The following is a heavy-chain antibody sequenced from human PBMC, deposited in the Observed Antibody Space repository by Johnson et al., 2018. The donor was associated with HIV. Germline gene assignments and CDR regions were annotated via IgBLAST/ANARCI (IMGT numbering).Heavy chain of an antibody. CDR2: ISYDGSDK. V-gene: IGHV3-30*18. J-gene: IGHJ3*02. CDR1: GFTFDDYG. D-gene: IGHD3-22*01. CDR3: AKVRYYDRDAFDI. Sequence: QVQLVESGGGVVRPGGSLRLSCAASGFTFDDYGMSWVRQAPGKGLEWVAAISYDGSDKYHADSVKGRFTISRDSSKNTLYLQMNSLRAEDTAVHYCAKVRYYDRDAFDIWGPGTLVTVSP.